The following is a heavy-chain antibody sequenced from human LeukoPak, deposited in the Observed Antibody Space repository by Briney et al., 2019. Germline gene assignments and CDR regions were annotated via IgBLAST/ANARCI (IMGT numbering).Heavy chain of an antibody. J-gene: IGHJ5*02. Sequence: PSETLSLTYTVSGGSISSYYWSWIRQPPGKGLEWIGYIYYSGSTNYNPSLKSRVTISVDTSKNQFSLKLSSVTAADTAVYYCARGGSSGPGYYNWFDPWGQGTLVTVSS. CDR3: ARGGSSGPGYYNWFDP. D-gene: IGHD3-22*01. V-gene: IGHV4-59*01. CDR1: GGSISSYY. CDR2: IYYSGST.